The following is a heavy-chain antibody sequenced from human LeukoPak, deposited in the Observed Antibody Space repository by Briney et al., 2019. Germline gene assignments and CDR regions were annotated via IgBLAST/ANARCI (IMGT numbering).Heavy chain of an antibody. Sequence: ASVKVSCKASGYTFTSYAMHWVRQAPGQRLEWMGWINAGNGNTKYSQKFQGRVTITRDTSASTAYMELRSLRSDDTAVYYCARSGYGDYADGLWGQGTLVTVSS. J-gene: IGHJ4*02. D-gene: IGHD4-17*01. V-gene: IGHV1-3*01. CDR2: INAGNGNT. CDR1: GYTFTSYA. CDR3: ARSGYGDYADGL.